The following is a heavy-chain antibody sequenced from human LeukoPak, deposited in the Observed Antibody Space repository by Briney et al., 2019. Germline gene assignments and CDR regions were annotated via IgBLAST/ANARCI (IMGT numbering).Heavy chain of an antibody. CDR2: IRGKTDGETT. V-gene: IGHV3-15*01. CDR3: ILAAAGPAY. J-gene: IGHJ4*02. D-gene: IGHD6-13*01. CDR1: GFTFNNAW. Sequence: PGGSPRLSCAASGFTFNNAWMTWVRQAPGKGLEWVGRIRGKTDGETTDYAAPVQGRFTISRDDSKDTLYLQMNSLKTEDTAVYYCILAAAGPAYWGQGTLVTVSS.